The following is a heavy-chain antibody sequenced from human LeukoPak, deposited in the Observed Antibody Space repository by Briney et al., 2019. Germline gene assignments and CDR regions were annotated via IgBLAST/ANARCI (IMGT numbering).Heavy chain of an antibody. D-gene: IGHD5-24*01. CDR2: IYYSGST. CDR1: GDSISSSSYS. CDR3: AESRRRIETFDY. Sequence: SETLSLTCTVSGDSISSSSYSWGRIRQPPGKGLEWIGIIYYSGSTYYNPSLKSRVTISVDTSKNQFSLRLSSVTAADTAVYYCAESRRRIETFDYWGQGTLVTVSS. V-gene: IGHV4-39*01. J-gene: IGHJ4*02.